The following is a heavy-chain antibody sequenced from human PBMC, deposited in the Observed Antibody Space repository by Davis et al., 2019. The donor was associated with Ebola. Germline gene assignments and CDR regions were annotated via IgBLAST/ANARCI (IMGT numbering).Heavy chain of an antibody. D-gene: IGHD5-24*01. CDR1: GYTFTSYG. J-gene: IGHJ3*02. CDR3: ARDDGYNLIVGAFDI. V-gene: IGHV1-18*01. CDR2: ISAYNGNT. Sequence: AASVKVSCKASGYTFTSYGISWVRQAPGQGLEWMGWISAYNGNTNYAQKLQGRVTITADKSTSTAYMELSSLRSEDTAVYYCARDDGYNLIVGAFDIWGQGTMVTVSS.